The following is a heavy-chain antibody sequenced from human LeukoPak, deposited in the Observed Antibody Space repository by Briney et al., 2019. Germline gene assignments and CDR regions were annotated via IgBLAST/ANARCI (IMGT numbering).Heavy chain of an antibody. J-gene: IGHJ4*02. V-gene: IGHV3-13*04. Sequence: PGGSLRLSCAASGFTFSSYDMHWVRQATGKGLEWVSAIGTAGDTYYPGSVKGRFAISRENAKKSLYLQMNSLRAGDTAVYYCARGANYVWGSYRGEFDYWGQGTLVTVSS. D-gene: IGHD3-16*02. CDR1: GFTFSSYD. CDR2: IGTAGDT. CDR3: ARGANYVWGSYRGEFDY.